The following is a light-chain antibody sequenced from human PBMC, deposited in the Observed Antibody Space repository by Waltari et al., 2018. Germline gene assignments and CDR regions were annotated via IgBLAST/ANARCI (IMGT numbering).Light chain of an antibody. V-gene: IGKV3-20*01. Sequence: EIVLTQSPGNLSVSPGERVTVFCRASQTITGSWLTWYHQKPGQAPRLLIYGASNRAPGIPDRFSGSGSGTDFTLTISRLEPEDSAVYYCQQYDGSVVTFGGGTKVEIK. J-gene: IGKJ4*01. CDR1: QTITGSW. CDR2: GAS. CDR3: QQYDGSVVT.